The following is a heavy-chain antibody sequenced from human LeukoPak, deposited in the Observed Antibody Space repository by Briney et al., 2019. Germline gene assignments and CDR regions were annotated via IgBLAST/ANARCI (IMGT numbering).Heavy chain of an antibody. V-gene: IGHV3-23*01. CDR1: GFTFSSYA. J-gene: IGHJ4*02. D-gene: IGHD2-2*01. Sequence: GGSLRLSCAASGFTFSSYAMSWVRQAPGKGLEWVSAISGSGGSTYYADSVKGRFTISRDNSKNTLYLQMNSLRAEDTAVYYCAKDWGIVVVPAAMQADYWGQGTLVTVSS. CDR2: ISGSGGST. CDR3: AKDWGIVVVPAAMQADY.